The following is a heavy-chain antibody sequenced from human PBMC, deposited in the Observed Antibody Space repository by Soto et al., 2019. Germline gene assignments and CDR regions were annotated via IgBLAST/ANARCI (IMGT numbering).Heavy chain of an antibody. J-gene: IGHJ3*02. D-gene: IGHD1-26*01. V-gene: IGHV4-39*01. CDR3: ASPFVLIGSYSSDAFYT. Sequence: QLQLQESGPGLVKPSETLSLTCTVSGGSIRSSAYYWGWIRQPPGKGLEWIGTIHYSGNTYYNPSLTSRVTISGATSKPQPSLKLTAVTAADTAVFYCASPFVLIGSYSSDAFYTWGQGAMVTVSS. CDR2: IHYSGNT. CDR1: GGSIRSSAYY.